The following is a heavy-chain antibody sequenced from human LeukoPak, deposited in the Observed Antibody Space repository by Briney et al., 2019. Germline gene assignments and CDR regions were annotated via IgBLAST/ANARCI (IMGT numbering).Heavy chain of an antibody. Sequence: PGGSLRLSCAASGFTFIRYAMHWVRQAPGKGLEWVAVISYDGSNKYYADSVKGRFTISRDNSKNTLYLQRNSLRAEDTAVYYCAGGGYGGLDYWGQGTLVTVSS. CDR1: GFTFIRYA. CDR3: AGGGYGGLDY. V-gene: IGHV3-30-3*01. CDR2: ISYDGSNK. J-gene: IGHJ4*02. D-gene: IGHD4-23*01.